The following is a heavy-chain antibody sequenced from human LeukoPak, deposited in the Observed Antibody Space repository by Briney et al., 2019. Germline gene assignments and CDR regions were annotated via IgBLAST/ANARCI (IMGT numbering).Heavy chain of an antibody. CDR2: IYYSGST. D-gene: IGHD1-7*01. Sequence: SETLSLTCTVSGGSISSYYWSWIRQPPGKGLEWKGYIYYSGSTNYNPSLKSRVTISVNTSKNQFSLKLSSVTAADTAVYYCARGIQDDYGYNWNLFDYWGQGTLVTVSS. CDR3: ARGIQDDYGYNWNLFDY. CDR1: GGSISSYY. J-gene: IGHJ4*02. V-gene: IGHV4-59*01.